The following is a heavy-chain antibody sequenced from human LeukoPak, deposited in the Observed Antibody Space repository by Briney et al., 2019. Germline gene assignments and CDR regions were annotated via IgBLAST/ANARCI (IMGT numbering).Heavy chain of an antibody. D-gene: IGHD2-15*01. V-gene: IGHV5-51*01. CDR2: IYHGDSDT. J-gene: IGHJ5*02. CDR1: GYSFTSYW. Sequence: GESLKISCKGSGYSFTSYWIGWVRQMPGKGLEWMGIIYHGDSDTRYSPSFQGQVTISADKSISTAYLQWSSLKASDTAMYYCARLGVYCSGGSCFSQSNNWFDPWGQGTLVTVSS. CDR3: ARLGVYCSGGSCFSQSNNWFDP.